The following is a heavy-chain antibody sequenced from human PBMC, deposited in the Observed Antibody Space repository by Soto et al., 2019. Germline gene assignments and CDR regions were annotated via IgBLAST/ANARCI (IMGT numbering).Heavy chain of an antibody. CDR3: AKGLAVAGPYYHGMDV. D-gene: IGHD6-19*01. J-gene: IGHJ6*02. CDR2: ISGSGDYT. V-gene: IGHV3-23*01. CDR1: GLPFRSYA. Sequence: PGGSLILSCSASGLPFRSYARTLVSPAPGKGLEWVSSISGSGDYTYYADSVKGRFTISRDNSKNTLYLQMNSLRAEDTAVYYCAKGLAVAGPYYHGMDVWGQGTTVTVSS.